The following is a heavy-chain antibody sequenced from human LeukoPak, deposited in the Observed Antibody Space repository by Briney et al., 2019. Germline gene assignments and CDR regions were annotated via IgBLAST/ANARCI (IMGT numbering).Heavy chain of an antibody. V-gene: IGHV3-23*01. CDR3: ARGKVVAGIDFDF. J-gene: IGHJ4*02. Sequence: GGSLRLSCAASGFSFSSYAMSWVRQAPGKGLEWVSAISGSGGSTYYADSVKGRFTISRDNSKNTLYLQLNSLSAEGTAVYYCARGKVVAGIDFDFWGQGSLVTVSS. D-gene: IGHD6-19*01. CDR1: GFSFSSYA. CDR2: ISGSGGST.